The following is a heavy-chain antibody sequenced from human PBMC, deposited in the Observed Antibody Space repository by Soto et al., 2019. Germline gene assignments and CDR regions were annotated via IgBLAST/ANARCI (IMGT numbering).Heavy chain of an antibody. D-gene: IGHD6-6*01. Sequence: PSETLSLTCTVPGCSISSGGYFWSWIRQHPGKGLEWIGFIYYSGSTYYNPSLKSRVTISVDTSKNQFSLKLSSVTAADTAVYYCAREGAAPYYYYGMDVWGQGTTVTVSS. CDR1: GCSISSGGYF. J-gene: IGHJ6*02. CDR2: IYYSGST. V-gene: IGHV4-31*03. CDR3: AREGAAPYYYYGMDV.